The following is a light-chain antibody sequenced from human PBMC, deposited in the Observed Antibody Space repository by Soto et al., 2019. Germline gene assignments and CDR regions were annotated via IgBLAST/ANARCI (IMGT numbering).Light chain of an antibody. CDR1: QSFRGL. CDR3: QQQSNWPT. V-gene: IGKV3-11*01. CDR2: DAS. J-gene: IGKJ1*01. Sequence: VSTQSPVTLSFYPGERATLSCTASQSFRGLLAWYQQKPGQAPRFLIYDASNRATGIPAMLGGSWSGTDFTLTISSKEPEDFAAYYCQQQSNWPTFGQGTNVDIK.